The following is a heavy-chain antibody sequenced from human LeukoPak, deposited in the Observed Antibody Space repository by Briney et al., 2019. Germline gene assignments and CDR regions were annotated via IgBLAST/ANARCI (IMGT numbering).Heavy chain of an antibody. Sequence: PGGSLRLSCAASGISFSNYSMNWVRQAPGKGLEWVSLISSSSRFIYYGDSVKGRFTISRDNAKNSLYLQMNSLRAEDTAVYYCARGAAVADWGQGTLVTVSS. V-gene: IGHV3-21*01. J-gene: IGHJ4*02. CDR2: ISSSSRFI. CDR1: GISFSNYS. D-gene: IGHD6-19*01. CDR3: ARGAAVAD.